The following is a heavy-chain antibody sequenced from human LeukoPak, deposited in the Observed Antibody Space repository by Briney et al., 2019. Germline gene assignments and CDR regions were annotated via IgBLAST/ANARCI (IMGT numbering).Heavy chain of an antibody. CDR2: ISWNSGSI. Sequence: GGSLRLSCTASGFAFDEHGMSWVRQVPGKGLEWVSGISWNSGSIGYADSVKGRFTISRDNAKNSLYLQMNSLRAEDTALYYCAKDLHDSSGYYYGYAFDIWGQGTMVTVSS. V-gene: IGHV3-9*01. CDR3: AKDLHDSSGYYYGYAFDI. J-gene: IGHJ3*02. CDR1: GFAFDEHG. D-gene: IGHD3-22*01.